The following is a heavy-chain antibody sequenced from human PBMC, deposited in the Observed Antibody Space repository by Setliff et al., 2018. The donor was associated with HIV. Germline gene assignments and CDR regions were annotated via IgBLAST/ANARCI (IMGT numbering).Heavy chain of an antibody. D-gene: IGHD1-26*01. J-gene: IGHJ4*02. V-gene: IGHV4-4*07. CDR1: GGSISTYY. Sequence: SETLSLTCTVSGGSISTYYLTWIRQPAGKGLEWIGGIFASGSTNNNPSLKSRVTMSVDTSKNQFSLSLGSVNTAETAVYFCVWGLRASSQGHFDYWGQGTLVTVSS. CDR2: IFASGST. CDR3: VWGLRASSQGHFDY.